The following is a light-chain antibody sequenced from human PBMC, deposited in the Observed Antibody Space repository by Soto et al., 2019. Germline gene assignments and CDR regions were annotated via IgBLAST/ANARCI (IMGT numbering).Light chain of an antibody. CDR3: QHYENLPFT. CDR2: DAS. J-gene: IGKJ3*01. Sequence: DIQMTQSPSSVSASVGDRVTITCQASQNISLYSNWYQQSPGRAPKLLIYDASTLETGVPSRFSGSGSGTDFTFSISNLQPEDIGTYYCQHYENLPFTFGPGAKVAI. CDR1: QNISLY. V-gene: IGKV1-33*01.